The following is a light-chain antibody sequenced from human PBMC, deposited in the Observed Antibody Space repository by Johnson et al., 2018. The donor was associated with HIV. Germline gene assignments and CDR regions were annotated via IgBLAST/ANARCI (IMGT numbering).Light chain of an antibody. Sequence: QLVLTQPPSVSAAPGQKVTISCSGSSSNIGNNYVSWYQQLPGTAPKLLIYENNKRPSGITDRFSGSKSGTSATLGITGLQTGDEADYYCGTWDSSLSSYVFGTGTKVTVL. V-gene: IGLV1-51*02. CDR2: ENN. J-gene: IGLJ1*01. CDR1: SSNIGNNY. CDR3: GTWDSSLSSYV.